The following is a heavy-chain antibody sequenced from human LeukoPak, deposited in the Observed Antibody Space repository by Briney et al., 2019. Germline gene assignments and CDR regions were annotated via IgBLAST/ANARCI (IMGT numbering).Heavy chain of an antibody. CDR1: GGSISTYY. Sequence: PSETLSLTCTVSGGSISTYYWSWVRQPAGKGLEWIGRIYTSGSTNYNPSLKSRVTISVDTSKNQFSLKLSSVTAADTAVYYCARDSIDTAFDYWGQGTLVTVSS. CDR2: IYTSGST. D-gene: IGHD5-18*01. CDR3: ARDSIDTAFDY. J-gene: IGHJ4*02. V-gene: IGHV4-4*07.